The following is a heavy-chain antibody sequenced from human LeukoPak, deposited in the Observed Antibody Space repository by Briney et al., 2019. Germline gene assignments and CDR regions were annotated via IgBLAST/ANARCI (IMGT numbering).Heavy chain of an antibody. D-gene: IGHD2-15*01. Sequence: PSETLSLTCTVSGGSISSYYWSWIRQPPGKGLEWIGYIYYSGSTNYNPSLKGRVTISVDRSKNQFSLKLSSVTAADTAVYYCARRYCSGGSCDGYDHWGQGTLVTVSS. CDR3: ARRYCSGGSCDGYDH. V-gene: IGHV4-59*01. CDR2: IYYSGST. J-gene: IGHJ4*02. CDR1: GGSISSYY.